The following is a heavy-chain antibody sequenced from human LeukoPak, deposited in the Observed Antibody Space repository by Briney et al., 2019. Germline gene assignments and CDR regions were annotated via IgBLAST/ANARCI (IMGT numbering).Heavy chain of an antibody. D-gene: IGHD1-7*01. J-gene: IGHJ4*02. Sequence: GGSLRLSCAASAFTFSSYSMNWVRQAPGKGLEWVSCISSSSYIYYADSVKGRFTISRDNAKNSLYLQMNSLRAEDTAVYYCARAHNWKYGSFDFWGQGTLVTVSS. CDR2: ISSSSYI. CDR1: AFTFSSYS. CDR3: ARAHNWKYGSFDF. V-gene: IGHV3-21*01.